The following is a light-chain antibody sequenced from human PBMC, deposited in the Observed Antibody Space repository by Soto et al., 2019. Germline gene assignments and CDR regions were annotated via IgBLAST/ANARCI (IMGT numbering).Light chain of an antibody. J-gene: IGKJ2*01. CDR1: QSVSSK. Sequence: EIVMTQSPATLSESPGERVTLSCRASQSVSSKLAWFQQKPGQAPRLLIYGTSTRATGIPARFSGSGSGTEFTLTISSLQSADFAVYYCQQYNNWPHTFGQGTKVDIK. V-gene: IGKV3-15*01. CDR2: GTS. CDR3: QQYNNWPHT.